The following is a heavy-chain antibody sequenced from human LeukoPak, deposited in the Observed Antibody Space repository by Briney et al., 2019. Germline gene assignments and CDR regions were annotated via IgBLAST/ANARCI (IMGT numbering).Heavy chain of an antibody. D-gene: IGHD3-3*01. CDR1: GGTFSSYA. V-gene: IGHV1-69*05. CDR3: ARDGGTIFGVVTPFYMDV. CDR2: IIPIFGTA. Sequence: GSSVKVSCKASGGTFSSYAISWVRQAPGQGLEWMGGIIPIFGTANYAQKFQGRVTITTDESTSTAYMELSSLRSEDTAVYYCARDGGTIFGVVTPFYMDVWGKGTTVTVSS. J-gene: IGHJ6*03.